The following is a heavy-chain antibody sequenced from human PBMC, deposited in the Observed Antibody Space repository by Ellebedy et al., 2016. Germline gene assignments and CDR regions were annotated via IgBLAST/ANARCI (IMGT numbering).Heavy chain of an antibody. D-gene: IGHD3-22*01. V-gene: IGHV4-59*08. CDR2: IYYSGST. CDR3: ARGHYYDSSGPGVFDY. CDR1: GGSISSYY. J-gene: IGHJ4*02. Sequence: SETLSLXXTVSGGSISSYYWSWIRQPPGKGLEWIGYIYYSGSTNYNPSLKSRVTISVDTSKNQFSLKLSSVTAADTAVYYCARGHYYDSSGPGVFDYWGQGTLVTVSS.